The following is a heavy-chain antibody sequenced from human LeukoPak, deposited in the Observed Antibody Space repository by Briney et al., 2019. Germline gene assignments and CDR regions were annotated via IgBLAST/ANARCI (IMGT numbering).Heavy chain of an antibody. Sequence: GESLKISCKGSGYSFTSDWIGWVRQMPGKGLEWMGNIYPGDSDTRYSPSFQGQVAISADKSNNSAYLQWTSLKASDTAIYYCARRASSWEYFDYWGQGTLVIVSS. CDR1: GYSFTSDW. D-gene: IGHD6-13*01. V-gene: IGHV5-51*01. CDR3: ARRASSWEYFDY. J-gene: IGHJ4*02. CDR2: IYPGDSDT.